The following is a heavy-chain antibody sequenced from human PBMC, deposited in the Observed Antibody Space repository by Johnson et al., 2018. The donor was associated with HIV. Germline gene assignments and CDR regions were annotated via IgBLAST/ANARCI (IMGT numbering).Heavy chain of an antibody. CDR1: GFTFDYYA. Sequence: VQLVESGGGLVQPGGSLRLSCAASGFTFDYYAMHWVRQAPGKGLEWVSLISWDGGSTYYADSVKGRFTISRDNSKNSLYLQMNSLRAEDTALYYCAKGNHYYDSMDAFDIWGQGTMVTVSS. D-gene: IGHD3-22*01. CDR2: ISWDGGST. J-gene: IGHJ3*02. V-gene: IGHV3-43D*03. CDR3: AKGNHYYDSMDAFDI.